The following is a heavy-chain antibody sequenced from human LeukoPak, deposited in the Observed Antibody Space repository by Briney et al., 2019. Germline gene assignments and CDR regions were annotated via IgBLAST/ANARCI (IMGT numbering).Heavy chain of an antibody. J-gene: IGHJ6*03. CDR3: AKENGDYIYYYYMDV. D-gene: IGHD4-17*01. CDR2: ISGSGGST. Sequence: GGSLRLSCAASGFTFSSYGMSWVRQAPGKGLEWVSAISGSGGSTYYADSVKGRFTISRDNSKNTLYLQMNSLRAEDTAVYYCAKENGDYIYYYYMDVWGKGTTVTISS. V-gene: IGHV3-23*01. CDR1: GFTFSSYG.